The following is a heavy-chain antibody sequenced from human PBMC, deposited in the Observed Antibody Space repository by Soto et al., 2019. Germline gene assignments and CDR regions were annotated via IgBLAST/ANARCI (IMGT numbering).Heavy chain of an antibody. CDR3: ATDSNYDVSNSF. D-gene: IGHD3-3*01. J-gene: IGHJ4*02. CDR2: ILPVSAPP. V-gene: IGHV1-69*01. Sequence: QVQLVQSGAEVKKPGSSVRVSCKASGGTLNNYAINWVRQAPGQGLEWMGGILPVSAPPDYAQKFQGRVSITADHSTSTVYMELSRLISDDTAVYFCATDSNYDVSNSFWGQGTLVTVSS. CDR1: GGTLNNYA.